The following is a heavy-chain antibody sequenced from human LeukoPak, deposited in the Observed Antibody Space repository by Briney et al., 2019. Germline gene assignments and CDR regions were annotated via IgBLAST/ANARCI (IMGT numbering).Heavy chain of an antibody. Sequence: PSETLSLTCTVSGGSISSYYWSWIRQPPGKGLEWIGYIYYSGSTNYNPSLKSRVTISVDTSKNQFSLKLSSVTAADTAVYYCARAPAIVEMATSYDYWGQGTLVTVSS. V-gene: IGHV4-59*01. D-gene: IGHD5-24*01. CDR3: ARAPAIVEMATSYDY. J-gene: IGHJ4*02. CDR1: GGSISSYY. CDR2: IYYSGST.